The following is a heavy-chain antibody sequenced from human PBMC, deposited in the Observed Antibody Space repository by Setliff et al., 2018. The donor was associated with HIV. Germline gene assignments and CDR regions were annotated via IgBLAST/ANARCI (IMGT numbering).Heavy chain of an antibody. CDR3: ARDHPGIAY. J-gene: IGHJ4*02. CDR2: IHAGSGDT. Sequence: ASVKVSCKASGYTFTNNVIHWVRQAPGQRLEWMGWIHAGSGDTQYSQKFQGRVTITRDISASTVYMELSSLRSEDTAMYYCARDHPGIAYWGQGTMVTVSS. V-gene: IGHV1-3*01. CDR1: GYTFTNNV.